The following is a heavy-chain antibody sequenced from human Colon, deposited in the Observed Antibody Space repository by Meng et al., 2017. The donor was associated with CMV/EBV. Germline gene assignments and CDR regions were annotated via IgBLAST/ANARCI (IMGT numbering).Heavy chain of an antibody. V-gene: IGHV3-23*01. Sequence: SGFTFHNFAMSWVRQAPGKGLEWVAGVSGSGTTTYYADSVKGRFTISRENSNNSMYLQVNSLRAEDTAVYYCAKGRGLRPMISFDYWGQGTLVTVSS. J-gene: IGHJ4*02. CDR1: GFTFHNFA. D-gene: IGHD5-12*01. CDR2: VSGSGTTT. CDR3: AKGRGLRPMISFDY.